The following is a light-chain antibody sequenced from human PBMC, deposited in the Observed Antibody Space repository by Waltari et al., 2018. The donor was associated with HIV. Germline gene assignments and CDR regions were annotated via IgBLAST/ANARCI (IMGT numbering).Light chain of an antibody. CDR3: QSAGSSGTSVI. Sequence: QSVLTQPPSASGTPGQRVTISCSGSSSNIGSNYVYWYQQLPGTAPKLLIYSNNQRPSGVPDRFSGSKSGTSASLAISGLQSEDEADYFCQSAGSSGTSVIFGGGTTLTVL. CDR1: SSNIGSNY. V-gene: IGLV1-47*02. J-gene: IGLJ2*01. CDR2: SNN.